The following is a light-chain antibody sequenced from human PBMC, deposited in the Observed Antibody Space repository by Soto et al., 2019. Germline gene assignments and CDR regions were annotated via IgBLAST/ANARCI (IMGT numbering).Light chain of an antibody. CDR2: GAS. Sequence: EIVLTQSPGTLSLSPGERATLSCRASQSVSSSYLAWYQQKPGQAPRLLIYGASTRPTDIPDRFSGRGSGTDFTLTISRLEPEDFAVYYCQQYGSSPLTFGGGTKVDIK. CDR1: QSVSSSY. V-gene: IGKV3-20*01. J-gene: IGKJ4*01. CDR3: QQYGSSPLT.